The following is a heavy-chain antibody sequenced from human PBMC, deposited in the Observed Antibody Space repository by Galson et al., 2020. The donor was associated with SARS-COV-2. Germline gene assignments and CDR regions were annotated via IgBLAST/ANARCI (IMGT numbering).Heavy chain of an antibody. CDR2: SYSGGTT. Sequence: GGSLRLSCAVSAGFIVSSNYLSWVLQAPGKGLEWVSVSYSGGTTYYADSVKGRFTISRDNSKNTIYIQMNSLRAEDTAVYYCTRESYRYGFYYGMDVWGQGTTVTVSS. V-gene: IGHV3-53*01. CDR1: AGFIVSSNY. CDR3: TRESYRYGFYYGMDV. D-gene: IGHD5-18*01. J-gene: IGHJ6*02.